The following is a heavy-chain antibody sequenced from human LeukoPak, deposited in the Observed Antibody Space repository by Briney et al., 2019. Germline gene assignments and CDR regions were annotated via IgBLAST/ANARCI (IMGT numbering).Heavy chain of an antibody. D-gene: IGHD5-12*01. Sequence: ASVKASCKASGYTFSSYYITWVRQAPGQGLEWMGWISGYNGKTDYAQKVQGRVTMTTDTFTTTAYMELRSLISDDTAVYYCARGGGFSGHDPLFFDSWGQGSLVTVSS. V-gene: IGHV1-18*01. CDR1: GYTFSSYY. CDR3: ARGGGFSGHDPLFFDS. J-gene: IGHJ4*02. CDR2: ISGYNGKT.